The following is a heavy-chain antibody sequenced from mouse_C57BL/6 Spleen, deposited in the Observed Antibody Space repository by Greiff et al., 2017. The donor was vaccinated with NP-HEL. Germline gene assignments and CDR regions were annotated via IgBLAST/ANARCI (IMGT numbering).Heavy chain of an antibody. J-gene: IGHJ4*01. CDR2: IYPSDSET. V-gene: IGHV1-61*01. Sequence: QVQLQQPGAELVRPGSSVKLSCKASGYTFTSYWMDWVKQRPGQGLDWIGNIYPSDSETHYNQKFKDKATLTVDKSSSTAYMQLSSLTSEDSAVYYCARIYSNYAMDYWGQGTSVTVSS. D-gene: IGHD2-5*01. CDR3: ARIYSNYAMDY. CDR1: GYTFTSYW.